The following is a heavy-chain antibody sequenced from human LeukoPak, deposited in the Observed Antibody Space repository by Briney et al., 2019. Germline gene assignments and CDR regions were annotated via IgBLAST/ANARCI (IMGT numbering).Heavy chain of an antibody. D-gene: IGHD6-13*01. V-gene: IGHV3-23*01. CDR2: ISGSGGST. CDR3: AKDLARSGYIPVNY. J-gene: IGHJ4*02. CDR1: GSTFSSYA. Sequence: GGSLRLSCAASGSTFSSYAMSWVRQAPGKGLEWVSAISGSGGSTYYADSVKGRFTISRDNSKNTLYLQMNSLRAEDTAVYYCAKDLARSGYIPVNYWGQGTLVTVSS.